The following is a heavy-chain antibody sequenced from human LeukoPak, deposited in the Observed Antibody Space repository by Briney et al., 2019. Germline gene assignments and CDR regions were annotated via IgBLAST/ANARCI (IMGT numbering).Heavy chain of an antibody. V-gene: IGHV4-31*03. J-gene: IGHJ3*02. CDR2: IYYSGST. CDR1: GGSISSGGYY. Sequence: PSETLSLTCTVSGGSISSGGYYWSWIRQHPGQGLEWIGYIYYSGSTYYNPSLKSRVTISVDTSKNQFSLKLSSVTAVDTAVYYCARDSKTGTTRNDAFDIWGQGTMVTVSS. D-gene: IGHD1/OR15-1a*01. CDR3: ARDSKTGTTRNDAFDI.